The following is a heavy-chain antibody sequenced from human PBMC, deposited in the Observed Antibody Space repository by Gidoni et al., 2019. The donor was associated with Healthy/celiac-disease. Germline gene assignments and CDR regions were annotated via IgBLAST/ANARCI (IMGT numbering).Heavy chain of an antibody. Sequence: QVTLREADPGLVKPTQTLPLTCTFTGFALSTSGMCVSWIRQPPGKALEWLALIDWDDDKSYSTSLKTTLTISKDTSKNQVVLTMTNMDPVDTATYCCARNGAGSSSPADYWGQGTLVTVSS. CDR3: ARNGAGSSSPADY. CDR1: GFALSTSGMC. V-gene: IGHV2-70*01. D-gene: IGHD6-6*01. CDR2: IDWDDDK. J-gene: IGHJ4*02.